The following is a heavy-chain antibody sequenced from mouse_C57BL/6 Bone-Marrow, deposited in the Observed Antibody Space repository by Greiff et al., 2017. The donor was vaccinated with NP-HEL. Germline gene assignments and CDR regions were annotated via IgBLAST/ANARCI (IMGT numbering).Heavy chain of an antibody. CDR1: GFTFSDYY. CDR2: ISNGGGST. V-gene: IGHV5-12*01. Sequence: EVHLVESGGGLVQPGGSLKLSCAASGFTFSDYYMYWVRQTPEKRLEWVAYISNGGGSTYYPDTVKGRFTISRDNAKNTLYLQMSRLKSEDTAMYYCARHGDGYSYYYAMDYWGQGTSVTVSS. CDR3: ARHGDGYSYYYAMDY. J-gene: IGHJ4*01. D-gene: IGHD2-3*01.